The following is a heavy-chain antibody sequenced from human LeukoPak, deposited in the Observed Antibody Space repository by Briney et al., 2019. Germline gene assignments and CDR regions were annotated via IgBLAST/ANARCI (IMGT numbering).Heavy chain of an antibody. CDR2: IYYSGST. CDR3: ATQPRVGYDSSGYYDY. CDR1: GGSISSGGYY. Sequence: SETLSLTCTVSGGSISSGGYYWSWIRQHPGKGLEWIGYIYYSGSTYYNPSLKSRVTISVDTSKNQFSLKLSSVTAADTAVYYCATQPRVGYDSSGYYDYWGQGTLVTVSS. D-gene: IGHD3-22*01. V-gene: IGHV4-31*03. J-gene: IGHJ4*02.